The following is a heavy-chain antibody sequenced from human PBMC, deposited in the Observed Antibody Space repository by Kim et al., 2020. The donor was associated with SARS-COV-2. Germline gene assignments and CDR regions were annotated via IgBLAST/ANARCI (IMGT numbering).Heavy chain of an antibody. CDR1: GDSVSSNSAA. J-gene: IGHJ6*02. CDR3: ACASRSSSTAYYYYYYGMDV. D-gene: IGHD6-13*01. Sequence: SQTLSLTCAISGDSVSSNSAAWNWIRQSPSRGLEWLGRTYYRSKWYTDYAVSVKSRITIYPDTSKNQFSLELNSVTPEDTAVYYCACASRSSSTAYYYYYYGMDVWGQGTTVTVSS. V-gene: IGHV6-1*01. CDR2: TYYRSKWYT.